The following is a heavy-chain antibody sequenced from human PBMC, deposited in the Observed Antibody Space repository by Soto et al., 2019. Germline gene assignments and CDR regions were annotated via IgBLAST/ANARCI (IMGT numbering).Heavy chain of an antibody. Sequence: QVQLVQSGAEVKKPGASVKVSCKASGYSFTSYYLHWVRQAPGQGLEWLGIINPSGGSTTYAQKSHGRSNMHKVTATSTVFMELRSLGTGGPAVDYCGRGRYEYYSFDAWGQGTLVTVSS. D-gene: IGHD6-6*01. CDR1: GYSFTSYY. CDR3: GRGRYEYYSFDA. V-gene: IGHV1-46*03. CDR2: INPSGGST. J-gene: IGHJ4*02.